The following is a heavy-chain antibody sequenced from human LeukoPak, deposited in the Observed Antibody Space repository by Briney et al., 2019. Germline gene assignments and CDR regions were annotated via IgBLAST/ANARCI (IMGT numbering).Heavy chain of an antibody. D-gene: IGHD1-26*01. V-gene: IGHV1-18*01. Sequence: ASVKVSCKASGYTFTNYGLSWVRQAPGQGLEWMGWISTYNGHTNYAQKLQGRLTMTTDTSTSTAYMELRSLRSDDTAVYYCARFSHRINREKFDYWGQGTLVTVSS. CDR3: ARFSHRINREKFDY. CDR1: GYTFTNYG. CDR2: ISTYNGHT. J-gene: IGHJ4*02.